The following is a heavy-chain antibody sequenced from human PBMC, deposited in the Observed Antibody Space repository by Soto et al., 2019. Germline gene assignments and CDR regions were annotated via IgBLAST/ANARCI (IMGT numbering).Heavy chain of an antibody. Sequence: GGSLRLSCAASGFTFSSCSMNWVRQAPGKGLEWVSSISSSSSYIYNAGSVKGRFTISRDNAKNSLYLQMNSLRAEDTAVYYFARGPRVEPIDFWGQGTLVTASS. CDR2: ISSSSSYI. D-gene: IGHD1-1*01. CDR3: ARGPRVEPIDF. J-gene: IGHJ4*02. V-gene: IGHV3-21*01. CDR1: GFTFSSCS.